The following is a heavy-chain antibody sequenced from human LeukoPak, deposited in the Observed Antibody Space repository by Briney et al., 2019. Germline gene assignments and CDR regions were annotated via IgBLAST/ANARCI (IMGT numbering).Heavy chain of an antibody. CDR3: ARRRSLGGRPYFDY. Sequence: SETLSLTCTVSGVSISSYYWSWIRQPPGKGLEWMGYIYYSGSTNYNPSLKSRVTISVDTSKNQFSLKLSSVTAADTAVYYCARRRSLGGRPYFDYWGQGTLVTVSS. J-gene: IGHJ4*02. CDR2: IYYSGST. D-gene: IGHD2-15*01. V-gene: IGHV4-59*01. CDR1: GVSISSYY.